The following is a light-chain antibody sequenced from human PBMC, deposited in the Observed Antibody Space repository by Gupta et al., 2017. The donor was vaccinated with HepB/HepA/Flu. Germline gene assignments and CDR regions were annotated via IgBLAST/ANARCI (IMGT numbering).Light chain of an antibody. V-gene: IGKV3-11*01. Sequence: ILLTQSPATLSLSPGERATLSCRASQSISSYLVWYQQKPGQAPRLLIYDASKRATGIPARFSGSGSGTDFTLTISSREPEDFAVYHCQQGNTCPITFGGGTKVEIK. CDR1: QSISSY. CDR2: DAS. J-gene: IGKJ4*01. CDR3: QQGNTCPIT.